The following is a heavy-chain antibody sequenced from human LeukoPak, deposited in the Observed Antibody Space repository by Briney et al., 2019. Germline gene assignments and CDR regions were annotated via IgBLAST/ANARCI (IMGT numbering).Heavy chain of an antibody. D-gene: IGHD2-2*01. Sequence: SETLSLTCTVSGGSISSSSYYWGWIRRPPGTGLEWIGSIYYSGSTYYNPSLKSRVTISVDTSKNQFSLKLSSVTAADTAVYYCARSYAIVVVPAATPDYWGQGTLVTVSS. CDR1: GGSISSSSYY. J-gene: IGHJ4*02. CDR2: IYYSGST. V-gene: IGHV4-39*01. CDR3: ARSYAIVVVPAATPDY.